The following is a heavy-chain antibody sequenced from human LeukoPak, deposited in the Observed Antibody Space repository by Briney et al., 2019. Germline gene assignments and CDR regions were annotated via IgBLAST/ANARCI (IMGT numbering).Heavy chain of an antibody. J-gene: IGHJ3*02. CDR2: IYYSGST. CDR1: GGSISSYY. D-gene: IGHD6-6*01. V-gene: IGHV4-59*01. CDR3: AIIAAFQKAPHDAFDI. Sequence: PSETLSLTCTVSGGSISSYYWSWIRQPPGKGLEWIGYIYYSGSTNYNPSLKSRVTISVDTSKNQFSLKLSSVTAADTAVYYCAIIAAFQKAPHDAFDIWGQGTMVTVSS.